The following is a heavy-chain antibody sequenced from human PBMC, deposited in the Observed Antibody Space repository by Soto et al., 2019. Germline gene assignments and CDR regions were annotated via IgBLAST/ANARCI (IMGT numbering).Heavy chain of an antibody. CDR3: ARVGRYYDTSGYPNWFDP. D-gene: IGHD3-16*01. V-gene: IGHV4-59*01. CDR2: INHIGST. CDR1: GGSISSYY. Sequence: SETLSLTCTVFGGSISSYYWSWIRQSPGKGLEWIAYINHIGSTNYNPSLKSRVSISIDTSKNQLSLKLSSVTAADTAVYYCARVGRYYDTSGYPNWFDPWGQGTLVTVSS. J-gene: IGHJ5*02.